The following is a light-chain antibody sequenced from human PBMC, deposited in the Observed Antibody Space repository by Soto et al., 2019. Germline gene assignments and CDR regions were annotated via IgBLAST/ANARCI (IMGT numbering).Light chain of an antibody. CDR1: QSLLHSNGHNY. CDR2: LGS. J-gene: IGKJ5*01. Sequence: DPVMTQSPLSLPVTPGEAASISCRSSQSLLHSNGHNYLDWYLQKPGQSPQLLIYLGSNRTSGGTDKFTGNVPSKNFTLENKRVEAWDGGDYYCMQSLQTPPVTFGQGTRLEIK. CDR3: MQSLQTPPVT. V-gene: IGKV2-28*01.